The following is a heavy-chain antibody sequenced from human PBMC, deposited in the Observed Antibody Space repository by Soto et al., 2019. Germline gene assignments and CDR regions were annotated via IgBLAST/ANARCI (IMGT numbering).Heavy chain of an antibody. CDR2: IYHSGTT. Sequence: SETLSLTCAVSGDYISNGYYWAWIRQPPGKGLEWIGSIYHSGTTYYNPSLQSRVTISVDTSKNQFSLKLSSVTAADSAVYYCARKDSVRYYPYF. V-gene: IGHV4-38-2*01. CDR1: GDYISNGYY. J-gene: IGHJ4*01. CDR3: ARKDSVRYYPYF. D-gene: IGHD2-15*01.